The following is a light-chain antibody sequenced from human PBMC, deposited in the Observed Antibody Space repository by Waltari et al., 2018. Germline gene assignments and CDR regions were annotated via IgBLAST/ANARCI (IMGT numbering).Light chain of an antibody. CDR2: DAS. CDR3: QQRSSWTPHT. J-gene: IGKJ2*01. V-gene: IGKV3-11*01. CDR1: QSVGTY. Sequence: EIVLTQSPATLSLSPAETSTLSCRASQSVGTYLAWYQQKPGQAPRLLIYDASNRATGIPARFRGSGSGTDFTLTISSLEAEDFAVYYCQQRSSWTPHTFGQGARLEIK.